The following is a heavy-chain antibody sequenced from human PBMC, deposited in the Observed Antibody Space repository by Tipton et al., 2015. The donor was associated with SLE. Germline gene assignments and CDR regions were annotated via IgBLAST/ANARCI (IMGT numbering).Heavy chain of an antibody. Sequence: TLSLTCPVSGGSISSHYWSWIRQAPGKGWVWIGYISNSETTNYNPSLKSRVTISVDTSKNQFSLKLRSVTAADPAGYYCAGAWQGYCSGGTCYVLDYWGQGTLVTVSS. D-gene: IGHD2-15*01. CDR3: AGAWQGYCSGGTCYVLDY. CDR1: GGSISSHY. J-gene: IGHJ4*02. V-gene: IGHV4-59*11. CDR2: ISNSETT.